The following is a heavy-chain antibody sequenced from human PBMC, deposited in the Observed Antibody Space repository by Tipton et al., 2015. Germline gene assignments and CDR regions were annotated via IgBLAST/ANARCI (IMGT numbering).Heavy chain of an antibody. CDR1: GDSIHKYY. CDR2: IQYSGST. D-gene: IGHD6-13*01. J-gene: IGHJ5*02. Sequence: TLSLTCTVSGDSIHKYYLTWIRQPPGKELEWIGYIQYSGSTNYNPSLKSRVTISVDTSKTQFSLKMSSVTASDTAVYYCARLFYSTSWYWFDPWGQGTLVTVSS. CDR3: ARLFYSTSWYWFDP. V-gene: IGHV4-59*01.